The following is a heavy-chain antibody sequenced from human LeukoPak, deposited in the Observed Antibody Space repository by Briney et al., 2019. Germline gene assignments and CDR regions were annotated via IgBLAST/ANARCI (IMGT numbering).Heavy chain of an antibody. CDR3: ARGDLYSSSWYN. V-gene: IGHV4-30-4*08. D-gene: IGHD6-13*01. CDR1: GGSISSGDNY. J-gene: IGHJ4*02. CDR2: IYYSGST. Sequence: SQTLSLTCTVSGGSISSGDNYWSWIRQPPGRGLEWIGYIYYSGSTYYNPSLKSRVAISVDTSKNQFSLKMSSMSAADTAVYYCARGDLYSSSWYNWGQGTLVTVSS.